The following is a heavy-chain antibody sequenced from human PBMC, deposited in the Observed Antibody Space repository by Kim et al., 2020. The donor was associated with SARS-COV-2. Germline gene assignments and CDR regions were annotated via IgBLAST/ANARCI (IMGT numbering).Heavy chain of an antibody. Sequence: SETLSLTCTVSGGSISSYYWSWIRQPAGKGLEWIGRIYTSGSTNYNPSLKSRVTMSVDTSKNQFSLKLSSVTAADTAVYYCARDISRYYDFWSGYSSSGMDVWGQGTTVTVSS. CDR2: IYTSGST. V-gene: IGHV4-4*07. J-gene: IGHJ6*02. D-gene: IGHD3-3*01. CDR3: ARDISRYYDFWSGYSSSGMDV. CDR1: GGSISSYY.